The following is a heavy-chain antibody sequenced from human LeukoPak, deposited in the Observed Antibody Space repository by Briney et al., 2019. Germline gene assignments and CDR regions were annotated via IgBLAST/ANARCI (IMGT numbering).Heavy chain of an antibody. CDR1: GYSLSNYG. Sequence: ASVTVSCKASGYSLSNYGLSWVRQAPGQGLEWMGWIHGKNGNTNYVQKLQGRVTMTTDTSANTAYMEPRSLRSDDTAVYYCAKVGGISWSNDAFDFWGQGTMVTVSS. J-gene: IGHJ3*01. V-gene: IGHV1-18*01. CDR2: IHGKNGNT. CDR3: AKVGGISWSNDAFDF. D-gene: IGHD3-16*01.